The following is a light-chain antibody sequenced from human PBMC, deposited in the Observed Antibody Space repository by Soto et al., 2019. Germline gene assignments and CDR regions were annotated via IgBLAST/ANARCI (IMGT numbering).Light chain of an antibody. V-gene: IGKV1-39*01. J-gene: IGKJ1*01. CDR2: AAS. CDR1: QSISSY. CDR3: QQSYSTPAT. Sequence: IQMTQSPSSLSASVGDRVTITCRASQSISSYLNWYQQKPGKAPKLLIYAASSLQSGVPSRFSGSGSGTDFTLTISSLQPEDFATYYCQQSYSTPATFGQGTKVDIK.